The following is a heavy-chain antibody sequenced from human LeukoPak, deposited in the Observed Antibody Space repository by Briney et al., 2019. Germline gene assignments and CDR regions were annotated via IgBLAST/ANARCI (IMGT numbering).Heavy chain of an antibody. CDR3: ATYRQVLLPFES. J-gene: IGHJ4*02. D-gene: IGHD2-8*02. CDR1: GFTFGLYS. Sequence: PGGSLRLSCAASGFTFGLYSMTWVRQAPGKGLEWVSLIDSNSNFMNYADSVKGRFTISRDNAKKSLYLQMNSLRAEDTAIYYCATYRQVLLPFESWGQGTLVTVSS. CDR2: IDSNSNFM. V-gene: IGHV3-21*04.